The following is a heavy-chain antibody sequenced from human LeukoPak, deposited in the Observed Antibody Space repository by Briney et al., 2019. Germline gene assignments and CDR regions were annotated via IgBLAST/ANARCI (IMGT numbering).Heavy chain of an antibody. V-gene: IGHV3-23*01. J-gene: IGHJ6*02. Sequence: GGSLRLSCAASGFTFSTSAMNWVRQAPGKGLEWVSVIGGSGDTTYYADSVRGRFTISRDNFKNTLYLQMNSLTAEDTAIYYCAKGKSLPHYYSYGMDVWGQGTTVTASS. CDR3: AKGKSLPHYYSYGMDV. CDR1: GFTFSTSA. CDR2: IGGSGDTT.